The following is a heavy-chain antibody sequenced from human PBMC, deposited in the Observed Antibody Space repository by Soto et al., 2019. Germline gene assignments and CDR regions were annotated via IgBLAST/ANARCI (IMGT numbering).Heavy chain of an antibody. Sequence: GGSLRLSGAASGFTFSSYGMHWVRQAPGKGLEWVAVIWYDGSNKYYADSVKGRFTISRDNSKNTLYLQMNSLRAEDTAVYYCARDYYDSSGYYYVDAFDIWGQGTMVTVSS. CDR2: IWYDGSNK. J-gene: IGHJ3*02. V-gene: IGHV3-33*08. CDR3: ARDYYDSSGYYYVDAFDI. D-gene: IGHD3-22*01. CDR1: GFTFSSYG.